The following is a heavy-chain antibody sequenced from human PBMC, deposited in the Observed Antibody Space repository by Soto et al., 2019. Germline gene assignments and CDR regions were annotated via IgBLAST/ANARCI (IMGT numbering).Heavy chain of an antibody. J-gene: IGHJ4*02. Sequence: EVHLLDGGGGLVQPGGSLRLSCTVSGFTFTTYAMGWVRQAPGKGLEWVSGISGSGGTTYYADSVKGHFTISRDNSKNTVYLQMNSLRAEDSAVYYCVKEGYCNGGTCYIDNWGQGTLVTVSS. D-gene: IGHD2-15*01. CDR2: ISGSGGTT. V-gene: IGHV3-23*01. CDR1: GFTFTTYA. CDR3: VKEGYCNGGTCYIDN.